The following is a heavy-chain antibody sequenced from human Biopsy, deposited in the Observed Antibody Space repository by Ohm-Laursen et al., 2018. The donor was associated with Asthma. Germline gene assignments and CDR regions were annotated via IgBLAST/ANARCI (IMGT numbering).Heavy chain of an antibody. CDR1: GASITTSPSY. D-gene: IGHD5-18*01. CDR3: ARNLPGYTYGPFED. J-gene: IGHJ4*02. CDR2: IYYSGET. V-gene: IGHV4-31*01. Sequence: TLSLTCTVSGASITTSPSYWSWLRLLPGKGLKWIGCIYYSGETFFNPSLKNPLFMSLDSSRNQFSLKMTSVTVADTAMYFCARNLPGYTYGPFEDWGQGTLVTVSS.